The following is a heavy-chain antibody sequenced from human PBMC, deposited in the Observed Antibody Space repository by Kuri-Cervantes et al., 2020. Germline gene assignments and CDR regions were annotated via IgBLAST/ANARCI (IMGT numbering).Heavy chain of an antibody. Sequence: GGSLRLSCAASGFTFSGSAIHWVRQAPGKGLEWVANIQQDGSEKYYVDSVKGRISISRDNAKKSLYLQMNSLRAADTAVYYCAREIRGGYSYNYIDYWGQGTLVTVSS. J-gene: IGHJ4*02. CDR2: IQQDGSEK. V-gene: IGHV3-7*04. CDR1: GFTFSGSA. D-gene: IGHD5-18*01. CDR3: AREIRGGYSYNYIDY.